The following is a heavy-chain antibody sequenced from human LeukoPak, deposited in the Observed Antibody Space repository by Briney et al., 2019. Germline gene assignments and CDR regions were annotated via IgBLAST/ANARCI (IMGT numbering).Heavy chain of an antibody. D-gene: IGHD4-17*01. J-gene: IGHJ4*02. CDR3: ARTDNGDLDY. V-gene: IGHV1-46*01. CDR2: INPNGGSA. Sequence: GASVKVSCKASGYTFTTYYMRWVRQAPGQGLEWMGVINPNGGSAAYAQNFQGRVTMTRDTSTSTVYMELSSLRSEDTAVYYCARTDNGDLDYWGQGTLVTVSS. CDR1: GYTFTTYY.